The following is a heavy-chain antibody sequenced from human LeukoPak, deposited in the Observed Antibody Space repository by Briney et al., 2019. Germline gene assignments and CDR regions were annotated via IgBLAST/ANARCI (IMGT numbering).Heavy chain of an antibody. CDR2: IYYSGST. D-gene: IGHD6-19*01. Sequence: SETLSLTCTVSGYSISSGYYWGWIRQSPEKGLEWIGTIYYSGSTYYNASLKSRVTISVDTSKNQVSLKLSSVTAADTAVYYCAAVTGTPPRFDHWGQGTLVTVSS. J-gene: IGHJ4*02. CDR1: GYSISSGYY. CDR3: AAVTGTPPRFDH. V-gene: IGHV4-38-2*02.